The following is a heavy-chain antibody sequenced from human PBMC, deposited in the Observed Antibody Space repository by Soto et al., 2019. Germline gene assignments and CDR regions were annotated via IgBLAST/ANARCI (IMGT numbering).Heavy chain of an antibody. CDR3: ARVYDYGDQYYYYGMDV. V-gene: IGHV3-30-3*01. D-gene: IGHD4-17*01. CDR1: GFTFSSYA. J-gene: IGHJ6*02. CDR2: ISYDGSNK. Sequence: ILSCAASGFTFSSYAMHWVRQAPGKGLEWVAVISYDGSNKYYADSVKGRFTISRDNSKNTLYLQMNSLRAEDTAVYYCARVYDYGDQYYYYGMDVWGQGTTVTVSS.